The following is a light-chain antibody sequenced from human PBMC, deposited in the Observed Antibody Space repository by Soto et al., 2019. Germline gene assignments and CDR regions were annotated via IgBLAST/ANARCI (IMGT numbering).Light chain of an antibody. J-gene: IGLJ2*01. V-gene: IGLV2-14*03. CDR1: SSDVGGYNS. Sequence: QSVLTQPASVSGSPGQSITISCTGTSSDVGGYNSVSWYQQHPDKAPQLMIFDVSNRPSGISDRFSGSKSGNTASLTISGLQAEDEADYYCSSYTSTNTLVFGAGTKVTVL. CDR3: SSYTSTNTLV. CDR2: DVS.